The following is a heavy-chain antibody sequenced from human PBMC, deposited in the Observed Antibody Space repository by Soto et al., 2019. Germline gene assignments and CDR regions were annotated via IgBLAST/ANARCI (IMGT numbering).Heavy chain of an antibody. CDR3: ARGSVAVTTPYYFDY. V-gene: IGHV4-34*01. CDR1: GGSFSGYY. CDR2: INHSGST. Sequence: QVQLQQWGAGLLKPSETLSLTCAVYGGSFSGYYWSWIRQPPGKGLEWIGEINHSGSTNYNPSLKSRVTISVDTSKNQFSLKLSSVTAADTAVYYCARGSVAVTTPYYFDYWGQGTLVTVSS. J-gene: IGHJ4*02. D-gene: IGHD4-17*01.